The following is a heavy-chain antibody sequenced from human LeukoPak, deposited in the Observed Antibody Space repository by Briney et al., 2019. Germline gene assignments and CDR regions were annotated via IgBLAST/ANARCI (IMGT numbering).Heavy chain of an antibody. CDR3: ARDRGYSWNDVLDY. D-gene: IGHD1-20*01. Sequence: AGGSLRLSCAASGFTFSDYYMSWIRQAPGKGLEWVSYISSSSSYTNYADSVKGRFTISRDNAKNSLYLQMNSLRAEDTAVYYCARDRGYSWNDVLDYWGQGTLVTVSS. J-gene: IGHJ4*02. V-gene: IGHV3-11*06. CDR2: ISSSSSYT. CDR1: GFTFSDYY.